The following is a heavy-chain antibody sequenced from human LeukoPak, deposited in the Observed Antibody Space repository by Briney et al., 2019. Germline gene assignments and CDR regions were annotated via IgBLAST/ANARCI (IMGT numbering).Heavy chain of an antibody. V-gene: IGHV4-4*02. J-gene: IGHJ2*01. CDR1: GGYISSSNW. D-gene: IGHD4-23*01. CDR2: IFHSGST. Sequence: SETLFLTCAVAGGYISSSNWWSWVRQPPGKGLEWIGEIFHSGSTNYNPSLKSRVTISVDKSKNQFSLKLSSLTAADTAVYYCARDLHGGNSFTSDWYFDLWGRGTLVTVSS. CDR3: ARDLHGGNSFTSDWYFDL.